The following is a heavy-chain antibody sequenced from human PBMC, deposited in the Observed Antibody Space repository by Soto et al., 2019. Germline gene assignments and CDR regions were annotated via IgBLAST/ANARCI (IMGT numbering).Heavy chain of an antibody. J-gene: IGHJ4*02. D-gene: IGHD2-15*01. CDR1: GFPFSSYG. CDR3: AGGQYYFDY. CDR2: ISYDGSNK. Sequence: QVQLVESGGGVVQSGTSLRLSCAASGFPFSSYGMHWFRQAPGKGLEWVAQISYDGSNKFYADSVKGRFTISRDNSKNTLYLQMSSMRAEDTAVYYCAGGQYYFDYCGQGTVVSVSS. V-gene: IGHV3-30*03.